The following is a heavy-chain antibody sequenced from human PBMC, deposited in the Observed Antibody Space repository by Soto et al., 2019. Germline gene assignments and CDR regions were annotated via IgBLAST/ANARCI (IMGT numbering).Heavy chain of an antibody. Sequence: VQLVETGGGLIQPGGSLRLSCAASGFTVSNTYMTWVRQPPGKGLECVSVIYTAGGTNYADSVKGRFIISRDNSKNTLYLQMNSLRAEDTTVYYCAGAFPVAQGWFDPWGQGTLVTVAS. V-gene: IGHV3-53*02. CDR1: GFTVSNTY. CDR2: IYTAGGT. CDR3: AGAFPVAQGWFDP. J-gene: IGHJ5*02.